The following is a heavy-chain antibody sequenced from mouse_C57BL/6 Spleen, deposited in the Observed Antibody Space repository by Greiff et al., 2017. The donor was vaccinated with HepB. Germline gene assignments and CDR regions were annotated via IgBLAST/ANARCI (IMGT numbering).Heavy chain of an antibody. CDR1: GFTFSDYG. D-gene: IGHD2-12*01. Sequence: EVMLVESGGGLVKPGGSLKLSCAASGFTFSDYGMHWVRQAPEKGLEWVAYISSGSSTINYADTVKGRFTISRDNAKNTLFLQMNSLRSEDTAMYYCARRVLRRDYYAMDYWGQGTSVTVSS. V-gene: IGHV5-17*01. CDR3: ARRVLRRDYYAMDY. CDR2: ISSGSSTI. J-gene: IGHJ4*01.